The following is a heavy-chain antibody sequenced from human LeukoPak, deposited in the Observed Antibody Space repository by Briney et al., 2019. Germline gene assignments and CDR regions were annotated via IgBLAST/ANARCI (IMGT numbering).Heavy chain of an antibody. CDR1: GGPINYYY. J-gene: IGHJ3*02. Sequence: PSETLSLTCTVSGGPINYYYWSWIRQPPGGGLEWMGYISNGGTTNYNPSLKSRVTISVDKSKNQLSLKLGSVTAADTAVYHCVRLQPNTGEWAFDIWGQGTLVTVS. V-gene: IGHV4-59*13. CDR3: VRLQPNTGEWAFDI. D-gene: IGHD1-1*01. CDR2: ISNGGTT.